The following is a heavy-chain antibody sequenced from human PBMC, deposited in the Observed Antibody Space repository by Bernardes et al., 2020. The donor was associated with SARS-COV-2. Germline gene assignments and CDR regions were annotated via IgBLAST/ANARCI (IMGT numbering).Heavy chain of an antibody. J-gene: IGHJ5*02. CDR1: GGSFSGYY. CDR3: ARGRHSSSWYPPKNWFDP. Sequence: SETLSLTCAVYGGSFSGYYWSWIRQPPGKGLEWIGEINHSGSTNYNPSLKSRVTISVDTSKNQFSLKLSSVTAADTAVYYCARGRHSSSWYPPKNWFDPWGQGTLVTVSS. CDR2: INHSGST. D-gene: IGHD6-13*01. V-gene: IGHV4-34*01.